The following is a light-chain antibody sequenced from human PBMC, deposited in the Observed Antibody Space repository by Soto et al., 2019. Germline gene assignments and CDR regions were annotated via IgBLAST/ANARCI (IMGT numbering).Light chain of an antibody. CDR1: SSNIGAGYD. J-gene: IGLJ3*02. CDR3: QSHDSSLNSWV. CDR2: GNS. Sequence: QSVLTQPPSVSGAPGQRVTISCTGSSSNIGAGYDVHWYQQLPGTAPKLLISGNSNRPSGVPDRFSGSKSGTSASLAITGLQAEDEADYYCQSHDSSLNSWVFGGGTKVTVL. V-gene: IGLV1-40*01.